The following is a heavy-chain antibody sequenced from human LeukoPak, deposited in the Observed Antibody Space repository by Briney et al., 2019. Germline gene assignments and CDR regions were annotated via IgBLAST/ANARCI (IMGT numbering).Heavy chain of an antibody. CDR1: GFTFGSYE. Sequence: GGSLRLSCAASGFTFGSYEMHWVRQAPGRGLEWVSYISGGSRTLYADSVKGRFTISRDNAKNSLYLQMNSLRAEDTAVYYCARGPVGATDYFDYWGQGTLVTVSS. CDR3: ARGPVGATDYFDY. CDR2: ISGGSRTL. V-gene: IGHV3-48*03. D-gene: IGHD1-26*01. J-gene: IGHJ4*02.